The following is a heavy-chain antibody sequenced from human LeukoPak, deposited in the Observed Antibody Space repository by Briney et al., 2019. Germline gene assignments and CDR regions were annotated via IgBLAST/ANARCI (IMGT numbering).Heavy chain of an antibody. D-gene: IGHD6-19*01. J-gene: IGHJ4*02. V-gene: IGHV3-53*01. CDR2: IYSGGST. CDR1: GFTVSSNY. Sequence: PGGSLGLSCAASGFTVSSNYMSWVRQAPGKGLEWVSVIYSGGSTYYADSVKGRFTISRDNSKNTLYLQMNSLRAEDTAVYYCARGSWQWLVPFDYWGQGTLVTVSS. CDR3: ARGSWQWLVPFDY.